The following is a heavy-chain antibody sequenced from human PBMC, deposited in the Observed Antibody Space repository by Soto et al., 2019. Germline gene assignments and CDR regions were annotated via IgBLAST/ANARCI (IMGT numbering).Heavy chain of an antibody. D-gene: IGHD1-26*01. CDR2: ISAYNGNT. Sequence: ASVKVSCKASGYTFTSYGISWVRQAPGQGLEWMGWISAYNGNTNYAQKLQGRVTMTTDTSTSTAYMELSSLRSEDTAVYYCAGVLVGATPVDYWGQGTLVTVSS. V-gene: IGHV1-18*01. J-gene: IGHJ4*02. CDR1: GYTFTSYG. CDR3: AGVLVGATPVDY.